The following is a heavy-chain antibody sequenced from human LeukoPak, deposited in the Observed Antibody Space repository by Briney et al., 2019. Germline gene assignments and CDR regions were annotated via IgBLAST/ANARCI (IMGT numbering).Heavy chain of an antibody. CDR2: ISSFSSTI. CDR3: AKDGDLWFGEFSAFDI. V-gene: IGHV3-48*04. D-gene: IGHD3-10*01. J-gene: IGHJ3*02. CDR1: GFTFSSYN. Sequence: PGGSLRLSCAASGFTFSSYNMNWVRQAPGKGLEWVSYISSFSSTIYYADSVRGRFTISRDNSKNTLYLQMNSLRAEDTAVYYCAKDGDLWFGEFSAFDIWGQGTMVTVSS.